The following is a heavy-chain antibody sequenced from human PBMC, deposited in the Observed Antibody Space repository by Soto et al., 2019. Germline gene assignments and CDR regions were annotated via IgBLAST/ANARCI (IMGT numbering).Heavy chain of an antibody. J-gene: IGHJ5*02. CDR1: GFTFSSYS. CDR3: ARDARKAAAESWFDA. Sequence: PVGSLRLSCAASGFTFSSYSMNWVRQAPGKGLEWVASISSSSSYIYYADSVKGRFTISRDNAKNSLYLQMNSLRAEDTAVYYCARDARKAAAESWFDAWGQGTLVTVSS. D-gene: IGHD6-6*01. V-gene: IGHV3-21*01. CDR2: ISSSSSYI.